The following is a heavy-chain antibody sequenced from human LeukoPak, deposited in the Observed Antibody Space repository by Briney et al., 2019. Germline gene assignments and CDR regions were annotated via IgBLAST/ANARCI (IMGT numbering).Heavy chain of an antibody. CDR1: GGSISSGSYY. D-gene: IGHD5-12*01. CDR3: ARAVATHIRFDY. J-gene: IGHJ4*02. Sequence: IPSQTLSLTCTVSGGSISSGSYYWSWIRQPAGKGLEWIGRIYTSGNTIYNPSLKSRVTISVDTSKNQFSLKLSSVTAADTAVYYCARAVATHIRFDYWGQGTLVTVSS. V-gene: IGHV4-61*02. CDR2: IYTSGNT.